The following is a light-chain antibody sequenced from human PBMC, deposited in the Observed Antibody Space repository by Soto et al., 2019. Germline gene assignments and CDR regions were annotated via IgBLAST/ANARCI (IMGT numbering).Light chain of an antibody. CDR1: QDISKD. V-gene: IGKV1-6*01. CDR2: SAT. Sequence: AIQMTQSPTSLSASVGDRVIITCRASQDISKDLGWYQQKPGKAPKFLIYSATSTQSGVPSTFSGSGFGTDFTLTISSLQPEDFATYYCLQEHDYPRTFGQGTKVEV. J-gene: IGKJ1*01. CDR3: LQEHDYPRT.